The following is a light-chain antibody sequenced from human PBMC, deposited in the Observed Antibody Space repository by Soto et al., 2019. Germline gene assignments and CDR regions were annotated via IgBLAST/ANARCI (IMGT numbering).Light chain of an antibody. CDR2: GAS. V-gene: IGKV3-20*01. CDR1: QSVSSSY. CDR3: QQYGSSPPLT. J-gene: IGKJ4*01. Sequence: EIVLTQSPGTLSLSPGERATLSCRASQSVSSSYLAWYQQKPGQAPRLLIYGASSRATGIPDRFSGSGSGTAFTLTISRLEPEDFAVYYCQQYGSSPPLTFGGGNKVEIK.